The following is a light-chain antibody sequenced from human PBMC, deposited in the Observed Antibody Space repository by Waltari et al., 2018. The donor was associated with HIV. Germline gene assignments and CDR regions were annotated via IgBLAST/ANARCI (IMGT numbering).Light chain of an antibody. CDR3: SSYTINNDYV. J-gene: IGLJ1*01. Sequence: QSALTQPASVSGSPGQSITLSCTGTSSDVGRYTYVSWYQHHPGKAPKLMIYEVLNRPSGISNRFSGSKSGNTASLTISGLQAEDEADYYCSSYTINNDYVFGTGTRVTVL. CDR2: EVL. CDR1: SSDVGRYTY. V-gene: IGLV2-14*01.